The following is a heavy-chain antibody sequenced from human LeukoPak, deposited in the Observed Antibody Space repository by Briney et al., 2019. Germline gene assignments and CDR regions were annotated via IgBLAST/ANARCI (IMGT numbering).Heavy chain of an antibody. Sequence: GGSLRLSCAASGFTFSSYGMHWVRQAPGKGLEWVAFIRYDGSNKYYADSVKGRFTISRDNSKNTLYLQMNSLRAEDTAVYYCAKEGSSWYGFDYWGQGTLATVSS. D-gene: IGHD6-13*01. CDR1: GFTFSSYG. CDR3: AKEGSSWYGFDY. V-gene: IGHV3-30*02. J-gene: IGHJ4*02. CDR2: IRYDGSNK.